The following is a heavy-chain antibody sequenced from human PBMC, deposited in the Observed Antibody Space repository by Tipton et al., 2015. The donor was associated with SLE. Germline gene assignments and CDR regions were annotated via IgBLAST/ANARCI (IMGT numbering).Heavy chain of an antibody. V-gene: IGHV3-7*03. CDR3: ARDDSSGPRAFDI. CDR2: IKQDGSEK. J-gene: IGHJ3*02. CDR1: GFTVSSYE. Sequence: SLRLSCAASGFTVSSYEMNWVRQAPGKGLEWVANIKQDGSEKYYVDSVKGRFTISRDNAKNSLYLQMNSLRAEDTAVYYCARDDSSGPRAFDIWGQGTMVTVSS. D-gene: IGHD3-22*01.